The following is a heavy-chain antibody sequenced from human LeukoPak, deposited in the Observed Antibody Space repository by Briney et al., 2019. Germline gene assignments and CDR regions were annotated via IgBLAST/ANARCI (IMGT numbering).Heavy chain of an antibody. CDR2: ISASGVTT. J-gene: IGHJ3*02. D-gene: IGHD3-22*01. CDR1: GFTFTSYA. Sequence: GGSLRLSCAASGFTFTSYAMTWVRQAPGEGLEWVSGISASGVTTYYADSVKGRFTISRDNSKNTLYLQMNSLRAEDTAVYYCARRPRDTSGYYLGALEIWGQGTMVTVSS. V-gene: IGHV3-23*01. CDR3: ARRPRDTSGYYLGALEI.